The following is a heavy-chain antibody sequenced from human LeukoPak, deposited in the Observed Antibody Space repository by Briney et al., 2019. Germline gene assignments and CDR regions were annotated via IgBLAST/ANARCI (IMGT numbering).Heavy chain of an antibody. CDR3: ARVGTTLSSGWYRSPFSFDY. D-gene: IGHD6-19*01. CDR2: INPNSGGT. CDR1: GYTFTGYY. Sequence: ASVKVSCKASGYTFTGYYMHWMRQAPGQGLEWMGWINPNSGGTNYAQKFQGRVTMTRDTSISTAYMELSRLRSDDTAVYYCARVGTTLSSGWYRSPFSFDYWGQGTLVTVSS. V-gene: IGHV1-2*02. J-gene: IGHJ4*02.